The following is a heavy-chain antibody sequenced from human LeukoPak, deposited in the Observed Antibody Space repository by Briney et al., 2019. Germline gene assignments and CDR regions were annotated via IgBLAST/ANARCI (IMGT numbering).Heavy chain of an antibody. V-gene: IGHV1-18*01. Sequence: ASVKVSCKASGYTFTSYGISWVQQAPGQGLEWMGWISAYNGNTNYAQKLQGRVTMTTDTSTGTAYMELRSLRSDDTAVYYCARDRVGYCSSTSCYDNWFDPWGQGTLVTVSS. D-gene: IGHD2-2*01. J-gene: IGHJ5*02. CDR1: GYTFTSYG. CDR3: ARDRVGYCSSTSCYDNWFDP. CDR2: ISAYNGNT.